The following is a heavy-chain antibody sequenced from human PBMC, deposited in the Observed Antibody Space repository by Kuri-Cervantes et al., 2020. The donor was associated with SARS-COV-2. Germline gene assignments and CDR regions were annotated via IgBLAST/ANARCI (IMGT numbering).Heavy chain of an antibody. CDR1: GYTFTRYG. CDR3: ARDVGYGGSSELDITYFDF. V-gene: IGHV1-69*13. D-gene: IGHD4-23*01. Sequence: SVKVSCKASGYTFTRYGITWVRQAPGQGLEWMGGIIPFFGTPSYAQRFQGRVTITADEPTRTVYMEMSSLTLEDTAVYFCARDVGYGGSSELDITYFDFWGQGTLVTVSS. J-gene: IGHJ4*02. CDR2: IIPFFGTP.